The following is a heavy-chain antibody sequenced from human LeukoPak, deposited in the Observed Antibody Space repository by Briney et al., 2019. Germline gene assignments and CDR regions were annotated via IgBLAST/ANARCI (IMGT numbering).Heavy chain of an antibody. CDR2: INHSGST. D-gene: IGHD2-2*01. V-gene: IGHV4-34*01. CDR3: ARVGYCSSTSCYYYYYGMDV. CDR1: GGSFSGYY. Sequence: SETLSLNCAVYGGSFSGYYWSWIRQPPGKGLEWIGEINHSGSTNYNPSLKSRVTISVDTSKNQFSLKLSSVTAADTAVYYCARVGYCSSTSCYYYYYGMDVWGQGTTVTVSS. J-gene: IGHJ6*02.